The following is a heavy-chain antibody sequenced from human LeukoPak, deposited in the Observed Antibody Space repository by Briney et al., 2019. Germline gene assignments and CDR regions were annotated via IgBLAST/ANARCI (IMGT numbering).Heavy chain of an antibody. CDR3: ARVPGATGRRYFDY. D-gene: IGHD1-26*01. V-gene: IGHV3-74*01. CDR2: INSDGTST. J-gene: IGHJ4*02. CDR1: GFTFSNYW. Sequence: GGSLRLSCAASGFTFSNYWIHWVRQAPGKGLVWVSRINSDGTSTSYADSVKGRFTIFRDNAQNTLYLQMNSLRADDTAVYYCARVPGATGRRYFDYWGQGTLVTVSS.